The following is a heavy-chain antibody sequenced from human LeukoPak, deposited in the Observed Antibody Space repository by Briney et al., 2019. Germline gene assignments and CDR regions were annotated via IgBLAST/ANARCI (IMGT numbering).Heavy chain of an antibody. D-gene: IGHD3-22*01. CDR3: ARETGFYDSSGFLS. V-gene: IGHV1-58*02. CDR2: IVVGSGNT. J-gene: IGHJ5*02. CDR1: GFTFSSSA. Sequence: SVKVSCKASGFTFSSSAMQWVRQARGQRLEWIGWIVVGSGNTNYAQKFQERVTITRDMSTSTAYMELSSLRAEDTAVYYCARETGFYDSSGFLSWGQGTLVTVSS.